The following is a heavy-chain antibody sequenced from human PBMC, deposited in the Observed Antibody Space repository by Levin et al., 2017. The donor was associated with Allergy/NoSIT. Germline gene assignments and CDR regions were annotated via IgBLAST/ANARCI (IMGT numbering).Heavy chain of an antibody. CDR3: VSYRDGPYVHIAD. CDR2: IAGSGGST. V-gene: IGHV3-23*01. CDR1: GFTFSSYT. J-gene: IGHJ4*02. Sequence: AGGSLRLSCAASGFTFSSYTMSWVRQTPGKGLEWLSFIAGSGGSTHYADSVKGRFTISRDNPKNTLYLQMNNLRAEDTAVYYCVSYRDGPYVHIADWGQGTLVTVSS. D-gene: IGHD2-21*01.